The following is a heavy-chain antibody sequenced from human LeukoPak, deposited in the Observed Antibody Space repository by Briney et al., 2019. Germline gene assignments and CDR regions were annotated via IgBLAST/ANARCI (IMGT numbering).Heavy chain of an antibody. CDR2: ISYDGSNK. CDR3: AKPKGDYGDYAYYFDY. Sequence: GRSLRLSCAASGFTFSSYGMHWVRQAPGKGLEWVAVISYDGSNKYYADSVKGRFTISRDNSKNTLYLQMNSLRAEDTAVYYCAKPKGDYGDYAYYFDYWGQGTLVTVSS. D-gene: IGHD4-17*01. J-gene: IGHJ4*02. CDR1: GFTFSSYG. V-gene: IGHV3-30*18.